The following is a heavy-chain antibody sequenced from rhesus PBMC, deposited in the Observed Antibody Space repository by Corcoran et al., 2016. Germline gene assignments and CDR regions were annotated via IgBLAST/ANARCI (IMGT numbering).Heavy chain of an antibody. CDR2: IYGNSANT. CDR1: GGSISDTYY. CDR3: ASREYSYSSDS. Sequence: QVQLQESGPGLVKPSTTLSLTCADSGGSISDTYYRNWHLQPPGKGLGWIGMIYGNSANTYYTPSLKSRVTSSKDTSKTQFFLNLISGPAADTAVYYCASREYSYSSDSWGQGVLVTVSS. J-gene: IGHJ4*01. D-gene: IGHD5-12*01. V-gene: IGHV4S9*01.